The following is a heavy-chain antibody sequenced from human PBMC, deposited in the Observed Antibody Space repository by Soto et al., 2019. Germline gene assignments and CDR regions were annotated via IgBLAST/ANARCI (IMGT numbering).Heavy chain of an antibody. Sequence: SETLSLTCTVSGGSISSGDYYWSWIRQPPGKGLEWIGYIYYSGSTYYNPSLKSRVTISVDTSKNQFSLKLSSVTAADTAVYYCDRDRREDAFDIWGPGTLVTVSS. CDR3: DRDRREDAFDI. J-gene: IGHJ3*02. CDR2: IYYSGST. CDR1: GGSISSGDYY. V-gene: IGHV4-30-4*01.